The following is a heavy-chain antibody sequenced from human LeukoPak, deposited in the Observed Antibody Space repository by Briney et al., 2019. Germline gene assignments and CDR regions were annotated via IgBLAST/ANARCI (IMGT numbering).Heavy chain of an antibody. CDR1: GGSFSGYY. D-gene: IGHD2-15*01. V-gene: IGHV4-34*01. J-gene: IGHJ4*02. CDR3: ASVVVVAAIFDY. Sequence: PSETLSLTCAVYGGSFSGYYWSWIRQPPGKGLEWIGEINHSGSTNYNPSLKSRVTISVDTSKNQFSLKLSSVTAADTAVYYCASVVVVAAIFDYWGQGTLVTVSS. CDR2: INHSGST.